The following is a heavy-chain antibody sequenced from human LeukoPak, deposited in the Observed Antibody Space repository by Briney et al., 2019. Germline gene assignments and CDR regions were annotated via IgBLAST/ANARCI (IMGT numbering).Heavy chain of an antibody. J-gene: IGHJ3*02. V-gene: IGHV4-4*07. Sequence: PSETLSLTCTVSGGSISSYYRSWIRQPAGKGLEWIGRIYTSGSTNYNPSLKSRVTMSVDTSKNQFSLKLSSVTAADTAVYYCARDRGRPCSGGSCLAFDIWGQGTMVTVSS. D-gene: IGHD2-15*01. CDR2: IYTSGST. CDR3: ARDRGRPCSGGSCLAFDI. CDR1: GGSISSYY.